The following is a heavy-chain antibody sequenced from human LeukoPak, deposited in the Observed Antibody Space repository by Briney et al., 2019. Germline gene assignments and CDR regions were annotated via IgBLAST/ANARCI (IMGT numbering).Heavy chain of an antibody. D-gene: IGHD6-13*01. J-gene: IGHJ4*02. CDR2: ISSSGSAI. Sequence: GGSLRLSCAASGFPFSSYEMKWVRQAPGKGLEWVSYISSSGSAIYYADSVKGRFTISRDNAKNSLFLQMNSLRAEDTGVYYCARPWGPGGSSWNGDYWGQGTLVTVSS. V-gene: IGHV3-48*03. CDR1: GFPFSSYE. CDR3: ARPWGPGGSSWNGDY.